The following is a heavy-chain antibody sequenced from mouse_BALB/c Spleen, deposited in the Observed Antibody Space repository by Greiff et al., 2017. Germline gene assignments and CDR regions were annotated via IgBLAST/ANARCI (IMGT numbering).Heavy chain of an antibody. D-gene: IGHD1-1*01. CDR1: GFTFSSFG. CDR2: ISSGSSTI. V-gene: IGHV5-17*02. Sequence: EVQLVESGGGLVQPGGSRKLSCAASGFTFSSFGMHWVRQAPEKGLEWVAYISSGSSTIYYADTVKGRFTISRDNPKNTLFLQMTSLRSEDTAMYYCASLDYYGSSRGFAYWGQGTLVTVSA. CDR3: ASLDYYGSSRGFAY. J-gene: IGHJ3*01.